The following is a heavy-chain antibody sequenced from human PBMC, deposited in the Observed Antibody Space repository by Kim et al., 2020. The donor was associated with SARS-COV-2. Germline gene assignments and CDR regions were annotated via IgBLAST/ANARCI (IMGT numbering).Heavy chain of an antibody. D-gene: IGHD2-2*01. V-gene: IGHV5-51*01. J-gene: IGHJ4*02. Sequence: SPSSQGQVTISADKSISTAYLQWSSLKASDTAMYYCAREATSSTSSIFDYWGQGTLVTVSS. CDR3: AREATSSTSSIFDY.